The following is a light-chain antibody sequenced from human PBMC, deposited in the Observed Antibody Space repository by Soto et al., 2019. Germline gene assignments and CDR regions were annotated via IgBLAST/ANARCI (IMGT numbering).Light chain of an antibody. Sequence: EIVLTQSPATLSLSPGEGATLSCRASQSVSSYFAWYQQKPGQAPRLLIYDASNRATGIPARFSGSGSGTDFTLPISSLEPEDFAVYYCHKRSNWPRTFGQGTKLEIK. CDR2: DAS. CDR3: HKRSNWPRT. V-gene: IGKV3-11*01. J-gene: IGKJ2*01. CDR1: QSVSSY.